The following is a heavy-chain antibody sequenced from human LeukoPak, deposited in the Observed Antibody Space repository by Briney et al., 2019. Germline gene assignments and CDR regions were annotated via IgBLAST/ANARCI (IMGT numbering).Heavy chain of an antibody. J-gene: IGHJ5*02. Sequence: GESLKMSCKGSRFSFTSYWIGWVRQMPGKGLEWMGLIYPGDSDTRYSPSFQRQVTISADKSISTAYLQWSSLKASDTAMYYCARQRFTTRAYAGNWFDPWGQGTLVTVSS. CDR1: RFSFTSYW. CDR2: IYPGDSDT. V-gene: IGHV5-51*01. CDR3: ARQRFTTRAYAGNWFDP. D-gene: IGHD3-16*01.